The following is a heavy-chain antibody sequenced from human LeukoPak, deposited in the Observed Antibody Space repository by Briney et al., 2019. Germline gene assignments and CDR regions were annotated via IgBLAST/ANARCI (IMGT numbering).Heavy chain of an antibody. J-gene: IGHJ3*02. CDR1: GFTFSSYS. CDR2: IKQDGSET. Sequence: PGGSLRLSCAASGFTFSSYSMNWVRQAPGKGLEWVATIKQDGSETYYVDSVKGRFTISRDNAKNSLYLQMNSLRAEDTALYYCASPEWLPDSIDIWGQGTMVTVSS. D-gene: IGHD3-3*01. V-gene: IGHV3-7*01. CDR3: ASPEWLPDSIDI.